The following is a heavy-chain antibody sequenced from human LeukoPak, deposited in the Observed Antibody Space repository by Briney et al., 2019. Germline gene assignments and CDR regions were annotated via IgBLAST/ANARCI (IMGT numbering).Heavy chain of an antibody. CDR2: IIPILGIA. J-gene: IGHJ4*02. CDR1: GGTFSSYT. Sequence: GASVKVSCKASGGTFSSYTISWVRQAPGQGLEWMGRIIPILGIANYAQKFQGRVTITADKSTSTAYMELSSLRSEDTAVYYCAKVSDYYDSSGYNYWGQGTLVTVSS. CDR3: AKVSDYYDSSGYNY. V-gene: IGHV1-69*02. D-gene: IGHD3-22*01.